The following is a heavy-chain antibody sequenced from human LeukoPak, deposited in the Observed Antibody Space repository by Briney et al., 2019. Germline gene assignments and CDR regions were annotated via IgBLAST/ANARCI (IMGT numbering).Heavy chain of an antibody. V-gene: IGHV1-2*02. J-gene: IGHJ5*02. Sequence: ASVKVSCKASGYTFTGYYMHWVRQAPGQGLEWMGWINPNSGGTNYAQKFQGRVTMTRDTSISTAYMELSRLRSDDTAVYYCARAYYDSSGYYNWFDPWGQGTLVTVSS. CDR1: GYTFTGYY. CDR3: ARAYYDSSGYYNWFDP. D-gene: IGHD3-22*01. CDR2: INPNSGGT.